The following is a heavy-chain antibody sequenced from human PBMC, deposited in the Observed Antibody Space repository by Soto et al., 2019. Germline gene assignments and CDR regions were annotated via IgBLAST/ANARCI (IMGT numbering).Heavy chain of an antibody. CDR3: VSQSSYGSGSYYDY. J-gene: IGHJ4*02. Sequence: QLQLQESGPGLVKPSETLSLTCTVSGDSISSISHYWGWIRQPPGKGLEWIGSIYYSGRTYYNPSLKSRVTTSVDTPKHQFSLKLRSVTAADPAVYYCVSQSSYGSGSYYDYWGQGTLVTVSS. D-gene: IGHD3-10*01. CDR1: GDSISSISHY. V-gene: IGHV4-39*01. CDR2: IYYSGRT.